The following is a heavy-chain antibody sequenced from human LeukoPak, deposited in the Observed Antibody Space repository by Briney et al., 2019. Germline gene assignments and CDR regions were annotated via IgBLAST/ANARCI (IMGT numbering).Heavy chain of an antibody. CDR3: ARDGKGGYNKRGIAFDI. CDR2: INTDGSST. CDR1: GFTFSSYW. D-gene: IGHD5-24*01. Sequence: QPGGSLRLSCAASGFTFSSYWVHWVRQAPGKGLVWVSRINTDGSSTSYADSVKGRFTISRDNAKNTLYLQMNSLRAEDTAVYYCARDGKGGYNKRGIAFDIWGQGTMVTVSS. J-gene: IGHJ3*02. V-gene: IGHV3-74*01.